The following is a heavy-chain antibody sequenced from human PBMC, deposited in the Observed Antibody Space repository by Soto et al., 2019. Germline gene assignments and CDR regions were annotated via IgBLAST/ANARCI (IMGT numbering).Heavy chain of an antibody. CDR1: GFTFSSYA. J-gene: IGHJ4*02. Sequence: QVQLVESGGGVVQPGRSLRLSCAASGFTFSSYAMHWVRQAPGKGLEWVAVISYDGSNKYYADSVKSRFTISRDNSKNTLYLQMNSLRAEDTAVYYCAREAIIRYFDYWGQGTLVTVSS. V-gene: IGHV3-30-3*01. CDR3: AREAIIRYFDY. CDR2: ISYDGSNK. D-gene: IGHD3-3*02.